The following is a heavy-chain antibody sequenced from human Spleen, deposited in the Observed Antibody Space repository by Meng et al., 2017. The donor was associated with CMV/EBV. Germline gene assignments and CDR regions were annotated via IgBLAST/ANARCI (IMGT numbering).Heavy chain of an antibody. CDR3: ARDGTEYEFDY. J-gene: IGHJ4*02. Sequence: LSCAASGFTFSDYAVHWVRPAPGKGLNWGTVISYDGSNKHYTDSVKGRFTISRDNSKITLYLQMNSLRAEDTAVYYCARDGTEYEFDYWGQGTLVTVSS. CDR2: ISYDGSNK. D-gene: IGHD1-1*01. CDR1: GFTFSDYA. V-gene: IGHV3-30-3*01.